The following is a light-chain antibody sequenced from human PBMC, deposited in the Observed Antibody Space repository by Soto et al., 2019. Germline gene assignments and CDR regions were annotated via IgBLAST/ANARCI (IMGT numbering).Light chain of an antibody. CDR3: QQYNNWPWT. CDR1: QIVTSS. Sequence: EIVLTQSPATLSLSPGTGATLSCRASQIVTSSLAWYQQRPGQAPRLLIYDTFTRATGIPARFSAKGAGTDFTLTISSLEPEDSAVYSCQQYNNWPWTFGQGTKVDVK. J-gene: IGKJ1*01. CDR2: DTF. V-gene: IGKV3-11*01.